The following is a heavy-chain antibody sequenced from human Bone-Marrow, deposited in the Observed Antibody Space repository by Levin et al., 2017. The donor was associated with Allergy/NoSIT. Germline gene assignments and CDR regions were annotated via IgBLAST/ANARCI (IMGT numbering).Heavy chain of an antibody. V-gene: IGHV3-30-3*01. D-gene: IGHD4-17*01. Sequence: GESLKISCTASGFAFSVYSMHWVRQAPGKGLEWVAIISYDANNEYYADSVKGRFTLSRDNSRNTLYLQMNSLRPEDTALYYCARPTQDYGDYNDAFDIWGRGTMVTVSS. CDR1: GFAFSVYS. CDR3: ARPTQDYGDYNDAFDI. J-gene: IGHJ3*02. CDR2: ISYDANNE.